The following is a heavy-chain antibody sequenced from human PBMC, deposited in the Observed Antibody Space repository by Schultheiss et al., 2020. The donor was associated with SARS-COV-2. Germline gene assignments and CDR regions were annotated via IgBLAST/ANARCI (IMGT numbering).Heavy chain of an antibody. CDR1: GGTFSSYA. V-gene: IGHV1-69*04. J-gene: IGHJ4*02. Sequence: SVKVSCKASGGTFSSYAISWVRQAPGQGLEWMGRIIPILGIANYAQKFQGRVTITADKSTSTAYMELSSLRSEDTAVYYCARDFRIAVAGTLDYWGQGTLVTVS. D-gene: IGHD6-19*01. CDR2: IIPILGIA. CDR3: ARDFRIAVAGTLDY.